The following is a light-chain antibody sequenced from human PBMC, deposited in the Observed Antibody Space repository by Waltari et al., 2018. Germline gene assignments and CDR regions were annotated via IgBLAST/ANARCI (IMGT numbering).Light chain of an antibody. Sequence: DIQMNQSPSSLSASVGDRVTITCRASQSISIYLDWFQQKPGKAPKLLIYAASTLQSGVPYRFSGSGSGTDFTLTISSLQGEDVATYYCQQCHTTPRTFGRGTKVEI. V-gene: IGKV1-39*01. CDR2: AAS. CDR1: QSISIY. J-gene: IGKJ1*01. CDR3: QQCHTTPRT.